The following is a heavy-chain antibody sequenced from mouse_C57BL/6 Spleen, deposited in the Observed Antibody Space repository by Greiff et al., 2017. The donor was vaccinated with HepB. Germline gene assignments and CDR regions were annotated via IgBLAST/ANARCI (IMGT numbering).Heavy chain of an antibody. J-gene: IGHJ2*01. Sequence: QVQLQQSGPELVKPGASVKISCKASGYAFSSSWMNWVKQRPGKGLEWIGRIYPGDGDTNYNGKFKGKATLTADKSSSTAYMQLSSLTSEASAVYFCARALYYYGSSLDYWGQGTTLTVSS. CDR2: IYPGDGDT. V-gene: IGHV1-82*01. CDR1: GYAFSSSW. CDR3: ARALYYYGSSLDY. D-gene: IGHD1-1*01.